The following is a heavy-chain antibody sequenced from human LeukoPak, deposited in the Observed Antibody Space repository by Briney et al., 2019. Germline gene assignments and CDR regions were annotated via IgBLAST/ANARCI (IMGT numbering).Heavy chain of an antibody. CDR1: GFTFSSYW. CDR2: IKQDGSEK. CDR3: ARDFRGPPLDAFDI. Sequence: GGSLRLSCAASGFTFSSYWMSWVRQAPGMGLEWVANIKQDGSEKYYVDSVKGRFTISRDNAKNSLYLQMNSLRAEDTAVYYCARDFRGPPLDAFDIWGQGTMVTVSS. V-gene: IGHV3-7*01. J-gene: IGHJ3*02.